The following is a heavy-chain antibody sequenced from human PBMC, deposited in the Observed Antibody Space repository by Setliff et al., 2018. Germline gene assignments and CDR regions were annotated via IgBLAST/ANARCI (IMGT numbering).Heavy chain of an antibody. CDR2: IKQDGSEK. CDR1: GFTFSSYW. J-gene: IGHJ4*02. D-gene: IGHD6-19*01. V-gene: IGHV3-7*01. CDR3: ARESSSSGWYRGYFDY. Sequence: GGSLRLSCAASGFTFSSYWMSWVRQAPGKGLEWVANIKQDGSEKYYVDSVKGRFTISRDNAKNSLYLQMNSLRAEDTAVYYCARESSSSGWYRGYFDYWGQGTLVTVSS.